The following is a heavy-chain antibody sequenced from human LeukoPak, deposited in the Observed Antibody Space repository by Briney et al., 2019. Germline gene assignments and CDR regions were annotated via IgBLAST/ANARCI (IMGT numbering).Heavy chain of an antibody. Sequence: PGRSLRLSCAASGFSFSTYGMHWVRQAPGKGLEWVASIWYDGSNKYYADSVKGRFTISRDDLRNTLYLQMNSLRAEDTAVYYCARDVSGDYFDFWGQGTLVTVSS. J-gene: IGHJ4*02. CDR3: ARDVSGDYFDF. CDR1: GFSFSTYG. CDR2: IWYDGSNK. D-gene: IGHD3-3*02. V-gene: IGHV3-33*01.